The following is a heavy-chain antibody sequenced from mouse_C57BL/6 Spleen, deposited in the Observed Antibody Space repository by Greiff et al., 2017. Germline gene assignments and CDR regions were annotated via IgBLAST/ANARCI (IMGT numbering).Heavy chain of an antibody. D-gene: IGHD2-14*01. CDR2: IDPEDGET. CDR1: GFNFKDYY. V-gene: IGHV14-2*01. Sequence: DVKLVESGAELVKPGASVKLSCTASGFNFKDYYMHWVKQRTEQGLEWIGRIDPEDGETKYPQKFQGKATITADTSSNPAYLQLSSLTSEDTAVYFCAQYDGFAYWGQGTLGTVSA. CDR3: AQYDGFAY. J-gene: IGHJ3*01.